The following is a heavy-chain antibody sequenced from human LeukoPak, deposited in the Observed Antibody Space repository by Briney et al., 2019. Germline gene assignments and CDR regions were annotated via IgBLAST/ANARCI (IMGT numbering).Heavy chain of an antibody. D-gene: IGHD4-11*01. CDR3: ARGQLTTPY. J-gene: IGHJ4*02. Sequence: GGPLRLSCEASGFTFSDYYMSWIRQAPGKGLEWVSYISSSSSYTNYADSVKGRFTISRDNAKNSLYLQMNSLRAEDTAVYYCARGQLTTPYWGQGTLVTVSS. CDR1: GFTFSDYY. CDR2: ISSSSSYT. V-gene: IGHV3-11*06.